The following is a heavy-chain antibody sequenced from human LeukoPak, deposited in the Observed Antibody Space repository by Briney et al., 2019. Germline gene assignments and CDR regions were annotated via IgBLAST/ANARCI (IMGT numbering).Heavy chain of an antibody. Sequence: PGGSLRLSCAASGFTFSSYAMHWVRQAPGKGLEWVAVISYDGSNKYYADSVKGRFTISRDNSKNTLYLQMNSLRAEDTAVYYCARDRGYSGSYSVYFDYWGQGTLVTVSS. CDR2: ISYDGSNK. CDR1: GFTFSSYA. CDR3: ARDRGYSGSYSVYFDY. D-gene: IGHD5-12*01. J-gene: IGHJ4*02. V-gene: IGHV3-30*04.